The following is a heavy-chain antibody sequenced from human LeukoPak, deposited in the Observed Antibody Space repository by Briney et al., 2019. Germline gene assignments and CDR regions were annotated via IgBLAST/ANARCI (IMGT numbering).Heavy chain of an antibody. Sequence: PAETLSLTCAVYGGSFSGYYWSWIRQPPGKGLEWIGEINHSGSTNYNPSLKSRVTISVDTSKDQFSLKLSSVTAADTAVYYCARGPHTGVNYYDSSGYYYWGQGSLVIVSS. CDR2: INHSGST. CDR3: ARGPHTGVNYYDSSGYYY. D-gene: IGHD3-22*01. J-gene: IGHJ4*02. V-gene: IGHV4-34*01. CDR1: GGSFSGYY.